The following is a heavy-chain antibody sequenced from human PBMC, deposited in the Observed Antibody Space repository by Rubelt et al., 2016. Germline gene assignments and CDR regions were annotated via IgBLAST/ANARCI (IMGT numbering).Heavy chain of an antibody. CDR3: AKDSRYSGSYWDFDY. CDR2: ISGWGGDT. J-gene: IGHJ4*02. D-gene: IGHD1-26*01. Sequence: EVQLLESGGGLVQPGGSLRLSCAASGFTFTTYGMSWVRQAPGKGLEWVSGISGWGGDTYYANSVKGRFTISRDNSKKTLYLQMKSLRAEDTAVYFCAKDSRYSGSYWDFDYWGQGTLVTVSS. V-gene: IGHV3-23*01. CDR1: GFTFTTYG.